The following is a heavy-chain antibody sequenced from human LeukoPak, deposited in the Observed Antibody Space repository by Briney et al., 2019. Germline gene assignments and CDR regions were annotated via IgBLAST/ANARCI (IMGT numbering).Heavy chain of an antibody. D-gene: IGHD3-3*01. CDR3: ARLYDFWSDSDRYYFDY. Sequence: SEPLSLTCTVSGYSITSGYQWGWLRPSPGKGLEGIGNIFHTGPAFYSPSLQTRVPLLVAASNNQFSLNLFSVTAADTAVYYCARLYDFWSDSDRYYFDYWGQGTLVTVSS. CDR2: IFHTGPA. J-gene: IGHJ4*02. V-gene: IGHV4-38-2*02. CDR1: GYSITSGYQ.